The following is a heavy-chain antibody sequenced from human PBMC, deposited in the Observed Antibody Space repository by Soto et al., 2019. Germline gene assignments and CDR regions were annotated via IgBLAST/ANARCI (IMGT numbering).Heavy chain of an antibody. D-gene: IGHD1-7*01. CDR1: GFVFIGYW. V-gene: IGHV3-7*01. Sequence: GGSLGLSCAASGFVFIGYWMRWVRQAPGKGLEWVANIKEDGSEKYYVDSVKGRFTISRDNAKNSLYLQMDSLRAEDTALYYCATDRSWNFNYWGQGTLVTVSS. J-gene: IGHJ4*02. CDR3: ATDRSWNFNY. CDR2: IKEDGSEK.